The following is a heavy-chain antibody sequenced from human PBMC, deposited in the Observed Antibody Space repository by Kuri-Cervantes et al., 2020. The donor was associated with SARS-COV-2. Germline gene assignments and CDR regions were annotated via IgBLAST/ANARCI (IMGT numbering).Heavy chain of an antibody. V-gene: IGHV3-30*03. CDR2: ISYDGSNK. D-gene: IGHD3-10*01. Sequence: GGSLRLSCAASGFTFSSYGMHWVRQAPGKGLEWVAVISYDGSNKYYADSVKGRFTISRDNAKNSLYLQMNSLRAEDTAVYYCARDSKRVRGVIALERFFDSWGQGTLVTVSS. CDR1: GFTFSSYG. CDR3: ARDSKRVRGVIALERFFDS. J-gene: IGHJ4*02.